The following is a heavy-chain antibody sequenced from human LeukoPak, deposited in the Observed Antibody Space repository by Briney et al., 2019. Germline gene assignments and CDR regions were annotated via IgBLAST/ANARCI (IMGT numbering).Heavy chain of an antibody. CDR1: GYSFTSYW. V-gene: IGHV5-51*01. J-gene: IGHJ3*02. CDR2: IYPGDSDT. D-gene: IGHD3-16*02. Sequence: GESLKISCKGSGYSFTSYWIGWVRQMPGKGLEWIGIIYPGDSDTRYSPSFQGQVTISADRSISTAYLQWSSLKASDTAMYYCARLVFRSLYAFDIWGQGTMVTVSS. CDR3: ARLVFRSLYAFDI.